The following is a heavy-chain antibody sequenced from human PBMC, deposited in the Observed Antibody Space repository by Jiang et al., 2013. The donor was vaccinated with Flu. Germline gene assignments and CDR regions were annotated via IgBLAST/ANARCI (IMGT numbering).Heavy chain of an antibody. CDR1: GYTFTSYA. CDR3: ARDLSIRRGGEVGVKGVIGY. J-gene: IGHJ4*02. V-gene: IGHV7-4-1*02. D-gene: IGHD2-21*01. Sequence: KASGYTFTSYAMNWCDRPLDKGLSGWDGSTPTLGTQRMPRASQDGFVFSLDTSVSTAYLQISSLKAEDTAVYYCARDLSIRRGGEVGVKGVIGYWGQGTLVTVSS. CDR2: STPTLGT.